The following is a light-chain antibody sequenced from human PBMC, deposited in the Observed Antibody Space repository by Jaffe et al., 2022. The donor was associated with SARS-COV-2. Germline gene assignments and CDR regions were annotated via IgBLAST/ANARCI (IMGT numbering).Light chain of an antibody. CDR3: QQYGRSPLT. CDR2: GAS. J-gene: IGKJ2*01. V-gene: IGKV3-20*01. CDR1: QSVSSNS. Sequence: EIVLTQSPGTLSLSPGERATLSCRASQSVSSNSLAWYQQRPGQAPRLLIYGASSRATGIPDRFSGGGSGTDFTLTISRLESEDFAMYYCQQYGRSPLTFGQGTKLDIK.